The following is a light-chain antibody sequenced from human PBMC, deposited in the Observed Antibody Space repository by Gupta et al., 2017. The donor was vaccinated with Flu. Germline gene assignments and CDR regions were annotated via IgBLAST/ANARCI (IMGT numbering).Light chain of an antibody. V-gene: IGKV1-5*03. CDR2: KAS. CDR1: QSISRW. CDR3: QQYSSSYPWT. J-gene: IGKJ1*01. Sequence: DIQMTQSPSTLSAAVGDRVTITCRASQSISRWLAWYQQKPGEAPNLLISKASSLESGVPSRFSGSGSGTEFFLTISSLQPDDSATYYCQQYSSSYPWTFGQGTTVEI.